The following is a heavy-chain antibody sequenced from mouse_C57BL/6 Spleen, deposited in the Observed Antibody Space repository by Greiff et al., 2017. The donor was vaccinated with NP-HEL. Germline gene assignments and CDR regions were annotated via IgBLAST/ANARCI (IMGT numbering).Heavy chain of an antibody. V-gene: IGHV14-1*01. CDR1: GFNITDYY. CDR3: TTDGSSLYYFDY. J-gene: IGHJ2*01. Sequence: EVQLQQSGAELVRPGASVKLSCTASGFNITDYYMHWVKQRPEQGLEWIGRIDPEDGDTEYAPKFQGKATMTADTSSNTAYLQLSSLTSEDTAVYYCTTDGSSLYYFDYWGQGTTLTVSS. CDR2: IDPEDGDT. D-gene: IGHD1-1*01.